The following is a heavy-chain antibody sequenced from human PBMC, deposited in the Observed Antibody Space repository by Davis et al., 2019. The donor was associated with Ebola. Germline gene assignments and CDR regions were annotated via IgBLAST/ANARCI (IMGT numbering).Heavy chain of an antibody. CDR3: ARGETVVTPYFDY. D-gene: IGHD4-23*01. CDR1: GFTFSSYW. V-gene: IGHV3-30-3*01. J-gene: IGHJ4*02. CDR2: ILYDGSNK. Sequence: PGGSLRLSCAASGFTFSSYWMSWVRQAPGKGLEWVAVILYDGSNKYYAGSVEGRFTISRDNSKNTLYLQMNSLRAEDTAVYYCARGETVVTPYFDYWGQGTLVTVSS.